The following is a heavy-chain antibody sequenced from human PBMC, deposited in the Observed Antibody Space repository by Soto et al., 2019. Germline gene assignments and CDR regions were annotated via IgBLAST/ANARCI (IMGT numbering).Heavy chain of an antibody. CDR1: GGTFSRHA. J-gene: IGHJ4*02. Sequence: SVKVSCKASGGTFSRHAIAWVRQAPGQGLEWMGGISPTFGTATYAPKFQGRVAISADRSSNTAYMELSSLRSQDTAVYYCASERSAQYFDSWGQGTVVT. V-gene: IGHV1-69*06. CDR2: ISPTFGTA. CDR3: ASERSAQYFDS. D-gene: IGHD1-26*01.